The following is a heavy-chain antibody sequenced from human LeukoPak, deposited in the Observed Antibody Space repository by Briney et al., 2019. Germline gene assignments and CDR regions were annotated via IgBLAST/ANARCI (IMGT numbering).Heavy chain of an antibody. J-gene: IGHJ4*02. D-gene: IGHD2-15*01. V-gene: IGHV3-48*04. Sequence: GGSLRLSCAASEFTFSSYSMNWVRQAPGKGLEWVSYISSSGSTIYYADSVKGRFTISRDNAKNSLYLQMNSLRAEDTAVYYCARDLKADIVVVVAAPFAWYWGQGTLVTVSS. CDR2: ISSSGSTI. CDR1: EFTFSSYS. CDR3: ARDLKADIVVVVAAPFAWY.